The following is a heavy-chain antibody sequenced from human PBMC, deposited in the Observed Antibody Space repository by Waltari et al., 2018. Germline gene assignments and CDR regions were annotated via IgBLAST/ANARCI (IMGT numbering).Heavy chain of an antibody. CDR3: AREATHSYYYFLDV. V-gene: IGHV1-2*06. J-gene: IGHJ6*03. CDR2: IKPNSGGT. CDR1: GYTFTGRY. Sequence: QVQLVQSGAEVKKPGASVKVSCEASGYTFTGRYLHWVRQAPGQGLEWRGRIKPNSGGTDYAQKFQDRGTMTRDTSSSTAYMELSGLRSDDTAVYYCAREATHSYYYFLDVWGKGTTVTVSS.